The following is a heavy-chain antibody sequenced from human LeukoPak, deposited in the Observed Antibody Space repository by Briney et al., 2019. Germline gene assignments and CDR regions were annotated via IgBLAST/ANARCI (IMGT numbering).Heavy chain of an antibody. CDR3: ARAWGGAPYNGNAFDI. J-gene: IGHJ3*02. V-gene: IGHV1-8*03. CDR2: MHPNSGNT. CDR1: GYTFTSYD. D-gene: IGHD1-26*01. Sequence: ASVKVSCKASGYTFTSYDINWVRQATGQGLEWMGWMHPNSGNTGYAQKFQGRVTITRNTSISTAYMELSSLRSEDTAVYYCARAWGGAPYNGNAFDIWGQGTMVTVSS.